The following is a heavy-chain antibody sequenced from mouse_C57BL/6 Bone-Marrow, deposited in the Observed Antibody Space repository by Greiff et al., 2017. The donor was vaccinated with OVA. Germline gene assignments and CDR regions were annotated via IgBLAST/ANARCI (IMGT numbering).Heavy chain of an antibody. CDR2: ISDGGSYT. CDR1: GFTFSSYA. Sequence: DVQLVESGGGLVKPGGSLKLSCAASGFTFSSYAMSWVRQTPEKRLEWVATISDGGSYTYYPDNVKGRFTISRDNAKNNLYLQMSHLKSEDTAMYYCARDLYSNFLYYYAMDYWGQGTSVTVSS. CDR3: ARDLYSNFLYYYAMDY. V-gene: IGHV5-4*01. J-gene: IGHJ4*01. D-gene: IGHD2-5*01.